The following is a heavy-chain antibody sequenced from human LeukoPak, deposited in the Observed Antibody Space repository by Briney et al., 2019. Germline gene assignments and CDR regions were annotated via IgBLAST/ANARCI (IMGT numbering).Heavy chain of an antibody. J-gene: IGHJ4*02. CDR3: ARERGSYYASSSDYLDY. CDR1: GGSISSYY. Sequence: SETLSLTCTVSGGSISSYYWSWIRQPPGKGLEWIGDIYYSGSTNYNPSLKSRVTISVDTSKNQFSLKLSSVPAADTAVYYCARERGSYYASSSDYLDYWGQGTLVTVSS. V-gene: IGHV4-59*01. D-gene: IGHD1-26*01. CDR2: IYYSGST.